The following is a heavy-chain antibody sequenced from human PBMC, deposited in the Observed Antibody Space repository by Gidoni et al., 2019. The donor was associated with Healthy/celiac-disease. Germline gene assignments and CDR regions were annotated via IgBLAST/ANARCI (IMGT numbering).Heavy chain of an antibody. Sequence: QVQLVQSGAEVKKPGASVKVSCKASGYTFTGYYMHWVRQAPGQGLEWMGWINPNSGGTNYAQKFQGRVTMTRDTSISTAYMELSRLRSDDTAVYYCARDQLRYAVGATSPFYGMDVWGQGTTVTVSS. J-gene: IGHJ6*02. V-gene: IGHV1-2*02. CDR3: ARDQLRYAVGATSPFYGMDV. D-gene: IGHD1-26*01. CDR2: INPNSGGT. CDR1: GYTFTGYY.